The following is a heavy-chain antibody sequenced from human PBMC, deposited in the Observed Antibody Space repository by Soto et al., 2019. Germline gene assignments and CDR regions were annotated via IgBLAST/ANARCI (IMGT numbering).Heavy chain of an antibody. V-gene: IGHV3-23*01. CDR1: GFTFSSYA. Sequence: PGGSLRLSCATSGFTFSSYAMVWVRQAAEKGLEWVASISNNGDTAYYADNVKGRFTISRGNSENTLYLQMNGLRADDTALYYCAKDGAMKPSWGQGTLVTVSS. J-gene: IGHJ4*02. CDR2: ISNNGDTA. CDR3: AKDGAMKPS. D-gene: IGHD3-16*01.